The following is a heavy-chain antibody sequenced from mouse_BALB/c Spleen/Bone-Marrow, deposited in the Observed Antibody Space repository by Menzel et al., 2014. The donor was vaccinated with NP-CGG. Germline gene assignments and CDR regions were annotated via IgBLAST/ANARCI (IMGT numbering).Heavy chain of an antibody. D-gene: IGHD1-1*01. CDR1: GFNIKDTY. Sequence: EVMLVESGAELVKPGASVKLSRTASGFNIKDTYIHWVKQRPEQGLEWIGRIDPANGNTKYDPKFQGKATITADTSSNTAYLQLSSLTSEDTAVYYCARRLRSAMDYWGQGTSVTVSS. V-gene: IGHV14-3*02. J-gene: IGHJ4*01. CDR3: ARRLRSAMDY. CDR2: IDPANGNT.